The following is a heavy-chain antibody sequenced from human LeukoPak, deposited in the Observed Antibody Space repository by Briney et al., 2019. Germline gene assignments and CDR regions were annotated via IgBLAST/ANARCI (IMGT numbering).Heavy chain of an antibody. CDR3: ARDLENYDFDY. CDR1: GGSISSSSYY. D-gene: IGHD3-16*01. V-gene: IGHV4-39*07. CDR2: IYYSGST. J-gene: IGHJ4*02. Sequence: SETLSLTCTVSGGSISSSSYYWGWIRQPPGKGLEWIGSIYYSGSTYYNPSLKSRVTISVDTSKNQFSLKLSSVTAADTAVYYCARDLENYDFDYWGQGTLVTVSS.